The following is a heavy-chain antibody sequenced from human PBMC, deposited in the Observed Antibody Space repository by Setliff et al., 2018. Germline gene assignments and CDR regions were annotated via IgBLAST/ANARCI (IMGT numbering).Heavy chain of an antibody. Sequence: SETLSLTCSVSGASITSGGFYWTWIRQPAGKGLEWIGHISPSGSTTYNPSVKSRVTISLDTSRNQLSLKLTSVTAADTAVYYCARHVGSRSRGYNYYYYYMDVWGKGTTVTVSS. CDR1: GASITSGGFY. J-gene: IGHJ6*03. V-gene: IGHV4-61*09. CDR2: ISPSGST. CDR3: ARHVGSRSRGYNYYYYYMDV. D-gene: IGHD3-10*01.